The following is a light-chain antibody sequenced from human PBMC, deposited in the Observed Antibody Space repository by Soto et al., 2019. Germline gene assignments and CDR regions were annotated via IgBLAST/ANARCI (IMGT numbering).Light chain of an antibody. CDR1: SSDVGAYDY. J-gene: IGLJ1*01. V-gene: IGLV2-8*01. CDR3: NSFRVSHLYV. Sequence: QSALTQPPSASGSPGQSVTISCTGTSSDVGAYDYVSWYQQHPGKAPKLMIYEINKRPSGVPDRFSGSKSGNTASLTVSGLQAEDEADYYCNSFRVSHLYVFGTGTKLTVL. CDR2: EIN.